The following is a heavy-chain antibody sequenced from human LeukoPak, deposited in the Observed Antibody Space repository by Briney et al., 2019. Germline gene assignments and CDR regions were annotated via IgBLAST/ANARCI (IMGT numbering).Heavy chain of an antibody. D-gene: IGHD2/OR15-2a*01. J-gene: IGHJ4*02. V-gene: IGHV3-48*01. Sequence: GGSLRLSCASSGFTFVPYGMNWVRQAPEKGLEWVSYISSRSDSENYADSVKGRFTISRDNIRNLLYLQMNSLRAEDTAVYFCARDSTRILGLFDYWGQGTLVTISS. CDR3: ARDSTRILGLFDY. CDR1: GFTFVPYG. CDR2: ISSRSDSE.